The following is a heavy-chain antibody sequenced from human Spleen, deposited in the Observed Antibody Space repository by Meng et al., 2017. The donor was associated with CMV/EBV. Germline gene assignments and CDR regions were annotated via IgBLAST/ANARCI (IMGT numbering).Heavy chain of an antibody. CDR2: IYYSGST. J-gene: IGHJ4*02. CDR3: ARDEGGYNY. D-gene: IGHD5-24*01. CDR1: VGAISTYY. V-gene: IGHV4-59*01. Sequence: QVQLQESGPGLVKTWETLSLTCTVSVGAISTYYWSWIRQPPGKGLEWIGYIYYSGSTNYNPSLKSRVTISVDTSKNQFSLKLSSVTAADTAVYYCARDEGGYNYWGQGTLVTVSS.